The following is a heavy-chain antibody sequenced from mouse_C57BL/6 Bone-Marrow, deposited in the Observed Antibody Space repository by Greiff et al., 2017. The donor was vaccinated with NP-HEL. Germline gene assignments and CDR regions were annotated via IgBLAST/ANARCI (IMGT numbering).Heavy chain of an antibody. J-gene: IGHJ4*01. CDR1: GYTFTNYW. D-gene: IGHD4-1*01. Sequence: QLQLKESGAELVRPGTSVKMSCKASGYTFTNYWIGWAKQRPGHGLEWIGDIYPGGGYTNYNEKFKGKATLTADKSSSTAYMQFSSLTSEDSAIYYCARAGPSYYAMDYWGQGTSVTVSS. CDR2: IYPGGGYT. CDR3: ARAGPSYYAMDY. V-gene: IGHV1-63*01.